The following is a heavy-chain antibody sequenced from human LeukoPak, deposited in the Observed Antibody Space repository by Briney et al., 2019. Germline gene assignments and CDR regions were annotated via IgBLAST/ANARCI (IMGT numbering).Heavy chain of an antibody. CDR1: GLSFSHYG. CDR2: IWSDGTNQ. J-gene: IGHJ5*01. CDR3: AKDAQRGFDYSNSLES. V-gene: IGHV3-33*06. D-gene: IGHD4-11*01. Sequence: PGGSLRLSCAAAGLSFSHYGMHWVRQAPGKGLEWVAVIWSDGTNQYYADSVKGRFTISRDDSGNTVYLQMNSLRPEDTGVYYCAKDAQRGFDYSNSLESWGQGTPVTVST.